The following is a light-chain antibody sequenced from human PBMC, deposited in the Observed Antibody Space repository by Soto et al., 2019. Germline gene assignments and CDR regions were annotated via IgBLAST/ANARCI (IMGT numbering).Light chain of an antibody. V-gene: IGKV1-9*01. CDR3: QQSYTSPTT. J-gene: IGKJ5*01. Sequence: DIPLTHSPPFLSASVGDRVTITCRASQAINSYLAWYQQKPGKAPRLLIYAASTLQSGVPSRFSGSGSGTEFTLTVNSLQAEDFATYYCQQSYTSPTTFGQGTRLEI. CDR1: QAINSY. CDR2: AAS.